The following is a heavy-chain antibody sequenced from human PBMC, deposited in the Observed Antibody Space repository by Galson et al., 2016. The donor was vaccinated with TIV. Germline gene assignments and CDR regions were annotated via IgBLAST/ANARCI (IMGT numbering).Heavy chain of an antibody. J-gene: IGHJ6*02. V-gene: IGHV3-30-3*01. Sequence: SLRLSCAASGFSFSRNAMHWVRQAPGRGLEWVAVISYDGTNKYYADSVKGRLTISRDNSKNTLYLQMNSLRTEDTAVYYCATSTVGENIYYYGMDVWGQGTTVSVSS. CDR2: ISYDGTNK. CDR1: GFSFSRNA. D-gene: IGHD1-26*01. CDR3: ATSTVGENIYYYGMDV.